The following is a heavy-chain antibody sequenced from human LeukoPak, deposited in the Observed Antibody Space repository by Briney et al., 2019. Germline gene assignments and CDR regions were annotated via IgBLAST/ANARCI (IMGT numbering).Heavy chain of an antibody. Sequence: GGSLRLSCAASGFTFSSFAMSWVRQAPGKGLEWVSGISGTGGTTYYADFVKGRFTISRDNSKNTLYLQMNSLRDEDTAVYYCAKDRQFLEHLFDHWGQGSLVAVS. CDR2: ISGTGGTT. CDR3: AKDRQFLEHLFDH. V-gene: IGHV3-23*01. J-gene: IGHJ4*02. D-gene: IGHD3-3*01. CDR1: GFTFSSFA.